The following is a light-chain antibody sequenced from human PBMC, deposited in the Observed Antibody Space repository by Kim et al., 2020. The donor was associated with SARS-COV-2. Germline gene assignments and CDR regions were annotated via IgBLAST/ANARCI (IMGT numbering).Light chain of an antibody. Sequence: GKTLTSSCTRSSGSIDSAYVQWFQQRPGSAPTTVIYEDDRRPSGVPDRFSGSIDVSSNSASLTISGLKTEDAADYYCQSYDTTSVIFGGGTQLTVL. CDR3: QSYDTTSVI. CDR2: EDD. V-gene: IGLV6-57*03. J-gene: IGLJ2*01. CDR1: SGSIDSAY.